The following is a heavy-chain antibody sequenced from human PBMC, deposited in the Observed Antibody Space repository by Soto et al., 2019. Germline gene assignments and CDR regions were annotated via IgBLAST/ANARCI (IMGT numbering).Heavy chain of an antibody. CDR1: GFTFSSYW. D-gene: IGHD5-12*01. J-gene: IGHJ6*03. CDR3: ARVIPSGYGYYYYMDV. V-gene: IGHV3-11*01. CDR2: ISSSGSTI. Sequence: GGSLRLPCAASGFTFSSYWMSWIRQAPGKGLEWVSYISSSGSTIYYADSVKGRFTISRDNAKNSLYLQMNSLRAEDTAVYYCARVIPSGYGYYYYMDVWGKGTTVTVSS.